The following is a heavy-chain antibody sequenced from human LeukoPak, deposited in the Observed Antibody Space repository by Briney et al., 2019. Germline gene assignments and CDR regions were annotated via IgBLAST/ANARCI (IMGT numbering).Heavy chain of an antibody. CDR1: GYTFSGTGWY. CDR3: ARDGPAQMVDFDY. D-gene: IGHD3-10*01. Sequence: ASVKVSCKASGYTFSGTGWYLYWLRQAPGQGLECMGWIYPNNGATAYAQKFQGRVAMTRDTSITTAYMELSRLRPDDAAVYYCARDGPAQMVDFDYWGQGTLVTVSS. CDR2: IYPNNGAT. V-gene: IGHV1-2*02. J-gene: IGHJ4*02.